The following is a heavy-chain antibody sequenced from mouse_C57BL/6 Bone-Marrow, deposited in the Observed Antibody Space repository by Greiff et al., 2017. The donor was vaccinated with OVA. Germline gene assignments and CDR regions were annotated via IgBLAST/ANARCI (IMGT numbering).Heavy chain of an antibody. CDR2: INPSNGGT. Sequence: VKLQQPGTELVKPGASVKLSCKASGYTFTSYWMHWVKQRPGQGLEWIGNINPSNGGTNYNEKFKSKATLTVDKSSSTAYMQLSSLTSEDSAVYYCARSPKTAQAEAYWGQGTLVTVSA. V-gene: IGHV1-53*01. CDR3: ARSPKTAQAEAY. D-gene: IGHD3-2*02. J-gene: IGHJ3*01. CDR1: GYTFTSYW.